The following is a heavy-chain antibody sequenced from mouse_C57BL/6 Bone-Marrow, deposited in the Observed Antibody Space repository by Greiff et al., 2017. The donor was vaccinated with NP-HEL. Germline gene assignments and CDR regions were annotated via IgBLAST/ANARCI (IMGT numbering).Heavy chain of an antibody. D-gene: IGHD4-1*01. CDR3: ARRTVYAMDY. CDR1: GYTFTDYY. J-gene: IGHJ4*01. Sequence: VKLVESGAELVRPGASVKLSCKASGYTFTDYYINWVKQRPGQGLEWIARIYPGSGNTYYNEKFKGKATLTAEKSSSTAYMQLSSLTSEDSAVYFCARRTVYAMDYWGQGTSVTVSS. V-gene: IGHV1-76*01. CDR2: IYPGSGNT.